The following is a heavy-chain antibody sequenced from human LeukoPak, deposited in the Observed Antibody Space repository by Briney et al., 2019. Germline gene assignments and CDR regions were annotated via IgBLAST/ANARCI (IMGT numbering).Heavy chain of an antibody. Sequence: GKSLRLSCAASGFTFKKYWMNWVRQVPGKGLECLANIKEDGSETYYADSVKGRFTISRDNPKNLLFLQINSLRVEDTAVYYCARETPRRGETRDGYRWGQGTLVTVSS. CDR3: ARETPRRGETRDGYR. J-gene: IGHJ4*02. V-gene: IGHV3-7*01. CDR1: GFTFKKYW. D-gene: IGHD5-24*01. CDR2: IKEDGSET.